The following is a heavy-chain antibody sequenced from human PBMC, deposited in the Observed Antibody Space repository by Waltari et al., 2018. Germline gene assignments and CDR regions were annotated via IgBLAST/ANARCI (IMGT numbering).Heavy chain of an antibody. CDR1: GGSISSYY. D-gene: IGHD3-10*01. Sequence: QVQLQESGPGLVKPSETLSLTCTVSGGSISSYYWSWIRQPAGKGLEWIGRIYTSGVTNYTPSLKSRVTRSVDTSKNQFSLKLSSVTAADTAVYYCASTPYGSGSPHWGGYMDVWGKGTTVTVSS. CDR2: IYTSGVT. J-gene: IGHJ6*03. CDR3: ASTPYGSGSPHWGGYMDV. V-gene: IGHV4-4*07.